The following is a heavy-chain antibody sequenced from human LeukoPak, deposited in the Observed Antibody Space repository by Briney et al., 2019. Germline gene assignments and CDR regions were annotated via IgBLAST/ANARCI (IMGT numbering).Heavy chain of an antibody. CDR2: LSGGGDST. V-gene: IGHV3-23*01. CDR1: GFTFSSNA. CDR3: AKDLRTFGERTYYFDY. Sequence: GGSLRLSCEASGFTFSSNAMSWVRQAPGKGLEWVSALSGGGDSTYYADSVKGRFTISRDNSKNTLYLQMNSLRAEDTAVYYCAKDLRTFGERTYYFDYWGQGTLVTVSS. D-gene: IGHD3-10*01. J-gene: IGHJ4*02.